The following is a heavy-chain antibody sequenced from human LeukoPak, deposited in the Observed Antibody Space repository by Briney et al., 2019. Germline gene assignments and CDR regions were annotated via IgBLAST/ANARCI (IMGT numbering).Heavy chain of an antibody. D-gene: IGHD3-3*01. CDR1: GYSFTSYW. J-gene: IGHJ5*02. V-gene: IGHV5-51*01. Sequence: GESLKISCKGSGYSFTSYWIGCVRQMPGKGLEWMGIIYPGDSDTRYSPSFQGQVTISADKSISTAYLQWSSLKASDTAMYYCARHGVDFWSGYTKTPNWFDPWGQGTLVTVSS. CDR3: ARHGVDFWSGYTKTPNWFDP. CDR2: IYPGDSDT.